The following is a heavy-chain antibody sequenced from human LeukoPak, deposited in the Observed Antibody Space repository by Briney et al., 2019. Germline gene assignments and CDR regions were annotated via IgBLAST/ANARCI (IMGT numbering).Heavy chain of an antibody. V-gene: IGHV3-23*01. J-gene: IGHJ4*02. CDR3: GKEVERHFDLRY. CDR1: GFTSGIYA. CDR2: FSGGGDS. Sequence: GGSLRLSCAASGFTSGIYAVSWVRQAPGKGLEWVSAFSGGGDSYYADSVKGRFTISRDNSKKILYLQMNSLRAEDTAVYYCGKEVERHFDLRYWGQGTLVTVSS.